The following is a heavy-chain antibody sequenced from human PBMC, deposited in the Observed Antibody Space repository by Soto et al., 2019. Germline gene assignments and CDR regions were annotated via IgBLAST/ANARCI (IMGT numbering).Heavy chain of an antibody. D-gene: IGHD2-2*02. CDR1: GYTFTGYY. J-gene: IGHJ6*02. CDR2: VNPNSGGT. Sequence: ASVKVSCKASGYTFTGYYMHWVRQAPGQGLEWMGWVNPNSGGTNYAQKFQGRVTMTRDTSISTAYMELSRLRSDDTAVYYCARDRVVVVPAAIRGMDVWGQGTTVTVYS. CDR3: ARDRVVVVPAAIRGMDV. V-gene: IGHV1-2*02.